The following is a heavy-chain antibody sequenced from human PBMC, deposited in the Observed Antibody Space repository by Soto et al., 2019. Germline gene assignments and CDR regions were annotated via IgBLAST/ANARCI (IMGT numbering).Heavy chain of an antibody. CDR1: GYTFSNYG. CDR2: ISGYNGNT. V-gene: IGHV1-18*01. Sequence: ASVKVSCKXPGYTFSNYGINWVRQAPGQGLEWMGWISGYNGNTNYAQTVQGRVTMTTDTSTGTVYMELRSLKSDDTAIYYCSRFIMVGGWFDPNYYHGMDVWGQGTTVTV. J-gene: IGHJ6*02. D-gene: IGHD6-19*01. CDR3: SRFIMVGGWFDPNYYHGMDV.